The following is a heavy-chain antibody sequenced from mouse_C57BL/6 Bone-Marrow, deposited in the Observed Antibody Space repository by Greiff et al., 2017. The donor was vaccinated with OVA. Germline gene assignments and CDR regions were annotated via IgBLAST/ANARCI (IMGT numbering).Heavy chain of an antibody. CDR2: ISYDGSN. J-gene: IGHJ2*01. V-gene: IGHV3-6*01. CDR1: GYSITSGYY. Sequence: VQLQQSGPGLVKPSQSLSLTCSVTGYSITSGYYWNWIRQFPGNKLEWMGYISYDGSNNYNPSLKNRISITRDTSKNQFFLKLNSVTTEDTATYYCARGGSYGYDVEYYFDYWGQGTTLTVSS. D-gene: IGHD2-2*01. CDR3: ARGGSYGYDVEYYFDY.